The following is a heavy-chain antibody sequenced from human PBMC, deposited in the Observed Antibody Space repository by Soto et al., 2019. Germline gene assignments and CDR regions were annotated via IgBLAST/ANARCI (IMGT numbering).Heavy chain of an antibody. J-gene: IGHJ4*02. V-gene: IGHV1-69*06. CDR2: IIPLLATP. Sequence: VQSGAEVKKPGSSVKVSCKASGGTFSSYAFSWVRQAPGQGLEWMGGIIPLLATPNYAQKFQGRVTITADKSTRTAYMELSSLRSEDTAVYFCAGGRGASAGYYFDYWGQETLVTVSS. CDR1: GGTFSSYA. D-gene: IGHD6-13*01. CDR3: AGGRGASAGYYFDY.